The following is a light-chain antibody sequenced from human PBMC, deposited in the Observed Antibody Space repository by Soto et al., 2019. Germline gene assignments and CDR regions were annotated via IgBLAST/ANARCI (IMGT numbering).Light chain of an antibody. CDR1: DVGSYNL. Sequence: QSVLTQPASVSGSPGQSITISCTGSDVGSYNLVSWYQQHPGKAPKLMIYEVTKRPSGVSNRFSGSKSGNTASLTISGLQAEDEADYYCCSYAGSTIHCVFGTGTKVT. CDR3: CSYAGSTIHCV. CDR2: EVT. V-gene: IGLV2-23*02. J-gene: IGLJ1*01.